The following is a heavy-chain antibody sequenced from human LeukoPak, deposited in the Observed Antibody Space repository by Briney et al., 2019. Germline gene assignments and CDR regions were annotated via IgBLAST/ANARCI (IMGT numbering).Heavy chain of an antibody. CDR3: ASANDIVVVPAAQRIFDY. D-gene: IGHD2-2*01. J-gene: IGHJ4*02. Sequence: GGSLRLSCAASGFTFSSYAMHWVRQAPGKGLEWVAVISYDGSNKYYADSVKGRFTISRDNSKNTLYLQMNSLRAEDTAVYYCASANDIVVVPAAQRIFDYWGQGTLVTVSS. CDR1: GFTFSSYA. V-gene: IGHV3-30-3*01. CDR2: ISYDGSNK.